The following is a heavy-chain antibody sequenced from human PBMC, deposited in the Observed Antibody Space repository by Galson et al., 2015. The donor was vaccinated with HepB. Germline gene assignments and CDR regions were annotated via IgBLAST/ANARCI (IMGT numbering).Heavy chain of an antibody. Sequence: SLRLSCAASGFTFSSYGMHWVRQAPGKGLEWVAVIWYDGSNKYYADSVKGRFTISRDNSKNTLYLQMNSLRAEDTAVYYCARDWNRWREGGKRDGFDYWGQGTLVTVSS. J-gene: IGHJ4*02. CDR3: ARDWNRWREGGKRDGFDY. CDR2: IWYDGSNK. D-gene: IGHD4-23*01. V-gene: IGHV3-33*01. CDR1: GFTFSSYG.